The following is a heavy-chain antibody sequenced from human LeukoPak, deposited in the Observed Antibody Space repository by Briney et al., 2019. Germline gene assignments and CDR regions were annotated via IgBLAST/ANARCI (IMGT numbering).Heavy chain of an antibody. D-gene: IGHD3-22*01. CDR3: VRDGGYQYYFDY. V-gene: IGHV4-59*01. J-gene: IGHJ4*02. CDR1: GGSISSYY. CDR2: IYYSGST. Sequence: SETLSLTCTVSGGSISSYYWSWIRQPPGKGLEWIGYIYYSGSTNYNPSLKSRVTISVDTSKNQFSLKLSSVTAADTAVYYCVRDGGYQYYFDYWGQGTLVTVSS.